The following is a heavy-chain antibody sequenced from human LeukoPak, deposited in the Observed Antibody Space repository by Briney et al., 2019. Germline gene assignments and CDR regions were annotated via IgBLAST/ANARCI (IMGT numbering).Heavy chain of an antibody. CDR2: INHSGST. J-gene: IGHJ5*02. D-gene: IGHD6-13*01. V-gene: IGHV4-34*01. CDR3: ARGGGRTYSSSWPDKNWFDP. CDR1: GGSFSGYY. Sequence: SETLSLTCAVYGGSFSGYYWSWIRQPPGKGLEWIGEINHSGSTNYNPPLKSRVTISVDTSKNQFSLKLSSVTAAGTAVYYCARGGGRTYSSSWPDKNWFDPWGQGTLVTVSS.